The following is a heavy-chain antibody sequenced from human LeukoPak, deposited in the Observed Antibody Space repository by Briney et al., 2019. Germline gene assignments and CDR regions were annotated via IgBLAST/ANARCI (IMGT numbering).Heavy chain of an antibody. Sequence: PGGSLRLSCAASGFTFSSYAMSWVHQAPGKGLEWVSAISGSGGSTYYADSVKGRFTISRDNSKNTLYLQMNSLRAEDTAVYYCAKFSLVAGSSFDYWGQGTLVTVSS. CDR1: GFTFSSYA. CDR3: AKFSLVAGSSFDY. V-gene: IGHV3-23*01. D-gene: IGHD6-19*01. J-gene: IGHJ4*02. CDR2: ISGSGGST.